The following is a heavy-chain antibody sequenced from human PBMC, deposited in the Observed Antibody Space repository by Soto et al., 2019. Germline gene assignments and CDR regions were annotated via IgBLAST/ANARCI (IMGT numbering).Heavy chain of an antibody. CDR3: ATVHGTSRSFDS. J-gene: IGHJ4*02. CDR1: GFTFSTSA. CDR2: TGLNGRTT. Sequence: EVQLLESGGGLVQPGGSLRLSCAASGFTFSTSAMPWVRQAPGRGLEWVSTTGLNGRTTYYADSVKGRFTVSRDNSKNTLDLQMSSLRAEDTAVYYCATVHGTSRSFDSWGQGTLVTVSS. V-gene: IGHV3-23*01.